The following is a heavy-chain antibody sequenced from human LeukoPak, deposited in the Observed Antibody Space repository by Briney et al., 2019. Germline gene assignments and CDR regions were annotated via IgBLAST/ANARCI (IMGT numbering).Heavy chain of an antibody. CDR1: GGSISSGSYY. J-gene: IGHJ4*02. V-gene: IGHV4-61*02. D-gene: IGHD3-22*01. CDR2: IYTSGST. CDR3: ARVTTGGYYNC. Sequence: SQTLSLTCTVSGGSISSGSYYWSWIRQPAGKGLEWIGRIYTSGSTNYNPSLKSRVTISIDTSKNQFSLKLSSVTAADTAVYYCARVTTGGYYNCWGQGTLVTVSS.